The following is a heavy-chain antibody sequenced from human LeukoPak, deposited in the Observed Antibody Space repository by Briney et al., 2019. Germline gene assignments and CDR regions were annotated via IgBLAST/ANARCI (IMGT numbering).Heavy chain of an antibody. CDR3: AREVGYSSSWFGRFDP. D-gene: IGHD6-13*01. CDR1: GYTFTSYG. CDR2: ISAYNGNT. J-gene: IGHJ5*02. V-gene: IGHV1-18*01. Sequence: GASVKVSCKASGYTFTSYGISWVRQAPGQGLEWMGWISAYNGNTNYAQKLQGRVTMTTDTSTSTAYMELSRLRSDDTAVYYCAREVGYSSSWFGRFDPWGQGTLVTVSS.